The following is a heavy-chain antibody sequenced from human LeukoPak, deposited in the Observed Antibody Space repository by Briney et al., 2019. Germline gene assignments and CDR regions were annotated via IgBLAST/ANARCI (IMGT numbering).Heavy chain of an antibody. V-gene: IGHV4-59*01. Sequence: SETLSLTCSVSGVSISTSYWSWIRQPPGKGLEWIGYIHYSGDTNYNPSLKSRVTMSADTSKNQFSLTLSSVTAADAAVYYCRRGTVTMANFDCWGQGTLVTVSS. CDR2: IHYSGDT. CDR3: RRGTVTMANFDC. D-gene: IGHD4/OR15-4a*01. J-gene: IGHJ4*02. CDR1: GVSISTSY.